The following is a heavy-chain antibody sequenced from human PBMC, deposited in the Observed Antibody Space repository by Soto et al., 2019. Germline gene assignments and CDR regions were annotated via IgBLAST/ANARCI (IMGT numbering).Heavy chain of an antibody. CDR3: AKDQTKLEPHYFDF. CDR2: ISGSGGST. D-gene: IGHD1-1*01. J-gene: IGHJ4*02. Sequence: GGSLRLSCAASGFTFSRYAMSWVRQAPGKGLEWVSAISGSGGSTYYADSVKGRFTISRDNSKNTLYLQMNSLRAEATAVYYCAKDQTKLEPHYFDFWGQGTLVTVSS. CDR1: GFTFSRYA. V-gene: IGHV3-23*01.